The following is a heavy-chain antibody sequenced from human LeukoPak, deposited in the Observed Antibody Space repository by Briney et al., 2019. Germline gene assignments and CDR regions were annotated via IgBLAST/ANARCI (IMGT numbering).Heavy chain of an antibody. CDR2: IKQDGSEK. Sequence: GGSLRLSCAASGFTFSSYWMSWVRQAPGKGLEWVANIKQDGSEKYYVDSVKGRFTISRDNAKNSLYLQMNSLRAEDTAVYYCARGIQLWLHYYYYYMDVWGKGTTVTVSS. J-gene: IGHJ6*03. CDR3: ARGIQLWLHYYYYYMDV. D-gene: IGHD5-18*01. CDR1: GFTFSSYW. V-gene: IGHV3-7*04.